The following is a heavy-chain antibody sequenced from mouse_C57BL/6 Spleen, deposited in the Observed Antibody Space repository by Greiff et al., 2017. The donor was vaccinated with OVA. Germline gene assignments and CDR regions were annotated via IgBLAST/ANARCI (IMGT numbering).Heavy chain of an antibody. D-gene: IGHD1-1*01. CDR2: IDPSDSYT. J-gene: IGHJ2*01. CDR3: AREILHYGSSSFDY. CDR1: GYTFTSYW. V-gene: IGHV1-59*01. Sequence: QVQLQQPGAELVRPGTSVKLSCKASGYTFTSYWMHWVKQRPGQGLEWIGVIDPSDSYTNYNQKFKGKATLTVDTSSSTAYMQLSSLTSEDSAVYYCAREILHYGSSSFDYWGQGTTLTVSS.